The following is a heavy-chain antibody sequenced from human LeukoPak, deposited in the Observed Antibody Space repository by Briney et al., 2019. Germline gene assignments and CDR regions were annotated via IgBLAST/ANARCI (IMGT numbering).Heavy chain of an antibody. CDR1: GGSISSYY. D-gene: IGHD4-17*01. V-gene: IGHV4-59*01. CDR2: IYYSGST. CDR3: ARVHMAVTVNWFDP. Sequence: SETLSLTCTVSGGSISSYYWSWIRQPPGKGLEWIGYIYYSGSTNYNPSLKSRVTISVDTSKNQFSLKLSSVTAADTAVYYCARVHMAVTVNWFDPWGQGTLVTVSS. J-gene: IGHJ5*02.